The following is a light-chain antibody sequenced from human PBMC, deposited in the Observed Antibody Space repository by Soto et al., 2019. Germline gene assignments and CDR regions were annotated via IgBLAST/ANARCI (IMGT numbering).Light chain of an antibody. Sequence: EIVMTQSPATLSVSPGERATLSCRASQSVDSNLAWYQQKPGQAPRLLIFGASTRATGIPARFSGSGSGTDFTLTISSLQSEDFGVYFCQQYDNWRLTFGGGTKVDIK. V-gene: IGKV3D-15*01. CDR3: QQYDNWRLT. J-gene: IGKJ4*01. CDR1: QSVDSN. CDR2: GAS.